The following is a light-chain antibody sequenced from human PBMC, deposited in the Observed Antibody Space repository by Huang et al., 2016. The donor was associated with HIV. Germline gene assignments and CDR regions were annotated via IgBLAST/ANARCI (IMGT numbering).Light chain of an antibody. CDR3: QQYNNWPSGT. CDR1: QSVTSN. Sequence: EIVMTQSPATLSVSPGERATLSCRASQSVTSNLAWYQQKPGQAPRLLISGASTRATGIPARFRGSGSGTEFTLTISSLQSEDFAVYYCQQYNNWPSGTFGQGTKVEIK. V-gene: IGKV3-15*01. J-gene: IGKJ1*01. CDR2: GAS.